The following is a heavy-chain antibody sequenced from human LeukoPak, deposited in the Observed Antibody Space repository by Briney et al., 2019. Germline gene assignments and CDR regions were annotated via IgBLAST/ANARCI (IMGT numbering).Heavy chain of an antibody. CDR2: IYPGDSDT. J-gene: IGHJ6*03. Sequence: GESLKISCKGSGYSFTSYWIGWVRQMPGKGLEWMGIIYPGDSDTRYSPSFQGHVTISADKSISTAYLQWSSLKASDTAMYYCARLGDDSPQIVVVVRPKYYYYYYMDVWGKGTTVTVSS. CDR1: GYSFTSYW. CDR3: ARLGDDSPQIVVVVRPKYYYYYYMDV. V-gene: IGHV5-51*01. D-gene: IGHD2-15*01.